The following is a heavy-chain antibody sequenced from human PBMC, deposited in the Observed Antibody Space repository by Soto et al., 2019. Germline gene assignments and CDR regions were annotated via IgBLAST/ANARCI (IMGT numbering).Heavy chain of an antibody. D-gene: IGHD2-8*01. Sequence: PGGALRLSCGGSGFTFSNYGMSWVRQAPGKGLEWVSTISSGGGNTHYADSVRGRFTISRDNSKNTLYLQLNSLRAEDTAVYYCARDNGTPENGQHFDNWGQGTLVTVSS. CDR3: ARDNGTPENGQHFDN. CDR1: GFTFSNYG. J-gene: IGHJ4*02. CDR2: ISSGGGNT. V-gene: IGHV3-23*01.